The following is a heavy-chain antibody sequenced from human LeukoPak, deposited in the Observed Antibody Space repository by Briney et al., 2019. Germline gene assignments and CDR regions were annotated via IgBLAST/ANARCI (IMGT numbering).Heavy chain of an antibody. Sequence: SETLSLTCTVSGGSVSSASYYWSWIRQPPGKGLEWIGFIYYSGNTNYNPSLKSRVTISVDTSKNQFSLRLRSVTAADTAVYFCARAILQGACQFRNWGQGTLVTVSS. CDR1: GGSVSSASYY. D-gene: IGHD1-14*01. CDR2: IYYSGNT. V-gene: IGHV4-61*01. J-gene: IGHJ4*02. CDR3: ARAILQGACQFRN.